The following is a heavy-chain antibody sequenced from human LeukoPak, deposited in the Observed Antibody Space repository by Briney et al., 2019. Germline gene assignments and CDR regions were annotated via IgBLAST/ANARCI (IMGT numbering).Heavy chain of an antibody. CDR3: ARDLTETYYDILTGYYSGRSFDY. V-gene: IGHV1-18*01. CDR1: GYTFTSYG. D-gene: IGHD3-9*01. Sequence: ASVKVSCKASGYTFTSYGISWVRQAPGQGLEWMGWISAYNGNTNYAQKLQGRVTMTTDTSTSTAYMELRRLRSDDTAVYYCARDLTETYYDILTGYYSGRSFDYWGQGTLVTVSS. J-gene: IGHJ4*02. CDR2: ISAYNGNT.